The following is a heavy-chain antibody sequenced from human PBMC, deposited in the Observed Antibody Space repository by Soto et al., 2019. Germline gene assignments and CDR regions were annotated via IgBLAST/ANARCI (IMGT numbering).Heavy chain of an antibody. CDR2: VHHSWGS. J-gene: IGHJ6*02. Sequence: QVQLQESGPGLVKPSETLSLSCTVSGGSISSYYWSWFRQSPGKRMEWIGYVHHSWGSSYNHSLQSRVAISLDTSKSQFSLKVTSLTATDTAVYYCARQGFGPLHGLVDVWGQGTTVTVSS. D-gene: IGHD3-10*01. CDR3: ARQGFGPLHGLVDV. V-gene: IGHV4-59*08. CDR1: GGSISSYY.